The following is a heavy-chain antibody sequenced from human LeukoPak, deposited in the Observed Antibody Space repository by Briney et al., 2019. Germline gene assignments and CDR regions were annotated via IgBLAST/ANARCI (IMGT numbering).Heavy chain of an antibody. Sequence: PGESLRLSCAASGFTFSNYAMHWVRQAPGKGLEWVSTIDGPTFRTHYADSVMGRFTISRDNSKNTLYLQMNSLRAEDTAVYYCARDYYAFDIWGQGTMVTVSS. CDR1: GFTFSNYA. CDR2: IDGPTFRT. CDR3: ARDYYAFDI. D-gene: IGHD3-10*01. V-gene: IGHV3-23*01. J-gene: IGHJ3*02.